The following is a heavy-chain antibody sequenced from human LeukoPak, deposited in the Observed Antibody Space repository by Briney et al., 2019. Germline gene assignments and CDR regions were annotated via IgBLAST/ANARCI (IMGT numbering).Heavy chain of an antibody. V-gene: IGHV3-48*01. D-gene: IGHD5-12*01. CDR2: ISTSRSTI. CDR3: ARGPLHSGYDWGMGY. CDR1: GFIFSRYS. Sequence: GGSLRLSCAASGFIFSRYSMNWVRQPPGKGLEWVSYISTSRSTIYYADSVKGRFTISRDNAKNSLYLQMNSLRAEDTAVYYCARGPLHSGYDWGMGYWGQGTLVTVSS. J-gene: IGHJ4*02.